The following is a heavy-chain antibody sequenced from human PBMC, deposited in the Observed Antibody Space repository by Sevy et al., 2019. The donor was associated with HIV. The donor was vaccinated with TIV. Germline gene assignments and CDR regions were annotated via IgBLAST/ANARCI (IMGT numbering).Heavy chain of an antibody. D-gene: IGHD3-3*01. V-gene: IGHV1-69*13. CDR3: ARGGLTIFGVVNGFDY. J-gene: IGHJ4*02. CDR2: IIPIFGTA. CDR1: GGTFSSYA. Sequence: ASVKVSCKASGGTFSSYAISWVRQAPGQGLEWMGGIIPIFGTANYAQKFQGRVTITADECTSTAYMELSSLRSEDTAVYYCARGGLTIFGVVNGFDYWGQGTLVTVSS.